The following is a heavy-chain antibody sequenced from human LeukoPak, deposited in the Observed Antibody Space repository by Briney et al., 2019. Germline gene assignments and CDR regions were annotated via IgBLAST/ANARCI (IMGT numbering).Heavy chain of an antibody. CDR3: VTSSSSTVHYYYYYMDV. CDR1: GGSISSYY. Sequence: MASETLSLTCTVSGGSISSYYWSWIRQPPGKGLEWIGYMYYSGSNNYNTSLKSRVTISVDTSNNQVSLKMNSLAAEDTAVYYCVTSSSSTVHYYYYYMDVWGKGTTVTVSS. V-gene: IGHV4-59*01. D-gene: IGHD6-6*01. J-gene: IGHJ6*03. CDR2: MYYSGSN.